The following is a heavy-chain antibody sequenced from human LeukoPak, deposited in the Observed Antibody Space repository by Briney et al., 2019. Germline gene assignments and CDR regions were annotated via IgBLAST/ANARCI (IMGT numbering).Heavy chain of an antibody. CDR3: ARVPWGKWLCDAFDI. J-gene: IGHJ3*02. Sequence: PGGSLRLSCAASGFTFSSYSMNWVRQAPGKGLEWVANIKQDGSEKYYVDSVKGRFTISRDNAKNSLYLQMNSLRAEDTAVYYCARVPWGKWLCDAFDIWGQGTMVTVSS. CDR1: GFTFSSYS. V-gene: IGHV3-7*01. CDR2: IKQDGSEK. D-gene: IGHD3-22*01.